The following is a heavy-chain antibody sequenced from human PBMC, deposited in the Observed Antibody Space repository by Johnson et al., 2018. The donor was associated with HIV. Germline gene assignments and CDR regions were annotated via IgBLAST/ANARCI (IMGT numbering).Heavy chain of an antibody. Sequence: VLLVESGGSVVRPGGSLRLSCAGSGFTFDDYGLSWVRQAPGKGLEWVAGMNWNGGSTGYADSVKGRYIISRDNAKRSLYRQMNGLRVEDTALSYCARGGPWGWELRLDAFDVWGQGTMVTVSS. CDR2: MNWNGGST. V-gene: IGHV3-20*04. CDR1: GFTFDDYG. D-gene: IGHD4-23*01. J-gene: IGHJ3*01. CDR3: ARGGPWGWELRLDAFDV.